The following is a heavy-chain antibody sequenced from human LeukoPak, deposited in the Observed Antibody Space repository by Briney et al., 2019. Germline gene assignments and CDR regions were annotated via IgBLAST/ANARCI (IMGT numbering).Heavy chain of an antibody. CDR2: IRSKDYGGTT. CDR1: GFIFRDDA. J-gene: IGHJ4*02. D-gene: IGHD5-18*01. V-gene: IGHV3-49*04. Sequence: GGSLRLSCTTSGFIFRDDAMSWVRQAPGKGPEWLGFIRSKDYGGTTEYAASVNGRFTISRDDSKSIAYLQMNSLKIEDTAVYYCTRDPETHLWLEGYWGQGTLVTVSS. CDR3: TRDPETHLWLEGY.